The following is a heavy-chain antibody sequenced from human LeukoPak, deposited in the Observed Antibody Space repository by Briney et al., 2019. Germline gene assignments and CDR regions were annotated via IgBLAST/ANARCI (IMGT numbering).Heavy chain of an antibody. CDR1: GGSISSTNW. CDR2: VSLTGET. D-gene: IGHD3-10*01. J-gene: IGHJ4*02. CDR3: ASHPSNYYGTEEDY. V-gene: IGHV4-4*02. Sequence: SETLSLTCGVSGGSISSTNWWSWVRQPPGQGLEWIGEVSLTGETNYNPSLNGRVTMSLDGSRNQLSLKLSSVTAADTAVYYCASHPSNYYGTEEDYWGQGTLVTVSS.